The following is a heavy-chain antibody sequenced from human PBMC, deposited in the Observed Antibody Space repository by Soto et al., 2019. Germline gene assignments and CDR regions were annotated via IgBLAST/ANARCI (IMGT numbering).Heavy chain of an antibody. CDR1: GGSISSYY. CDR3: AREGYYGSGTLGLYYYGMDV. D-gene: IGHD3-10*01. J-gene: IGHJ6*02. CDR2: IYYSGST. V-gene: IGHV4-59*01. Sequence: SETLSLTXTVSGGSISSYYWSWIRQPPGKGLEWIGYIYYSGSTNYNPSLKSRVTISVDTSKNQFSLKLSSVTAADTAVYYCAREGYYGSGTLGLYYYGMDVWGQGTTVTVSS.